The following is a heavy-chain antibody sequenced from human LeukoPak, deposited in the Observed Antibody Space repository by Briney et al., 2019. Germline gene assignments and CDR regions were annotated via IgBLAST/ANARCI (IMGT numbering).Heavy chain of an antibody. CDR3: ARQRGSTSFTGWFDP. V-gene: IGHV4-39*01. CDR2: IYYSGST. Sequence: KSSETLSLTCTVSGGSISSSSYYWGWIRQPPGKGLEWIGSIYYSGSTYYNPSLKSRVTISVDTSKNQFSLKLSSVTASDTAVYYCARQRGSTSFTGWFDPWGQGTLVTVSS. CDR1: GGSISSSSYY. D-gene: IGHD2-2*01. J-gene: IGHJ5*02.